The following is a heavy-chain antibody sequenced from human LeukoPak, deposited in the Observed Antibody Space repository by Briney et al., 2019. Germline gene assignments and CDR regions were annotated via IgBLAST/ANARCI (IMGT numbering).Heavy chain of an antibody. CDR3: ARAWDYSGNTNLAWFDYYYYYGMDV. J-gene: IGHJ6*02. CDR1: GYTFTGYY. CDR2: INPNSGGT. D-gene: IGHD5-12*01. Sequence: ASVKVSCKASGYTFTGYYMHWVRQAPGQGLEWMGWINPNSGGTNYAQKFQGRVTMTRDTSISTAYMELSRLRSDDTAVYYCARAWDYSGNTNLAWFDYYYYYGMDVWGQGTTVTVSS. V-gene: IGHV1-2*02.